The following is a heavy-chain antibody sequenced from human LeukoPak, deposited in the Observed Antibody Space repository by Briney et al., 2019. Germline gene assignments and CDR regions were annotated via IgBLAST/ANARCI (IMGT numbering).Heavy chain of an antibody. CDR3: ASGGPATGNYFDY. CDR1: GGTFSSYA. J-gene: IGHJ4*02. V-gene: IGHV1-69*04. CDR2: IITILGIA. Sequence: ASVKVSCKASGGTFSSYAISWVRQAPGQGLEWMGRIITILGIANYAQKFQGRVTITADKSTSTAYMELSSLRSEDTAVYYCASGGPATGNYFDYWGQGTLVTVSS. D-gene: IGHD3-16*01.